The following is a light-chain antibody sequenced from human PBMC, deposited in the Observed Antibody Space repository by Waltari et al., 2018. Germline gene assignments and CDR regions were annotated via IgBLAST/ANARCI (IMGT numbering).Light chain of an antibody. V-gene: IGKV1-5*03. CDR2: KAS. CDR3: QQYKSYSPWT. CDR1: QKVSSW. J-gene: IGKJ1*01. Sequence: CQASQKVSSWLARLQQKPGKAPNLLIYKASSLESEVPSRFSGSGSGTDFTLTITNLQPEYFATYYCQQYKSYSPWTFGQGTKVDI.